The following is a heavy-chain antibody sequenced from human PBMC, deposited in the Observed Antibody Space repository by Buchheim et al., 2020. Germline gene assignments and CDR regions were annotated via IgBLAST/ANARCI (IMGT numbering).Heavy chain of an antibody. CDR1: GGSFSGYY. D-gene: IGHD6-19*01. V-gene: IGHV4-34*01. CDR3: ARGTRGYSSGWYDDY. J-gene: IGHJ4*02. CDR2: INHSGST. Sequence: QVQLQQWGAGLLKPSETLSLTCAVYGGSFSGYYWSWIRQPPGKGLEWIGEINHSGSTNYNPSLKSRVTISVDTSKNQFSLKLSSVTAADTAVYYCARGTRGYSSGWYDDYWGQGTL.